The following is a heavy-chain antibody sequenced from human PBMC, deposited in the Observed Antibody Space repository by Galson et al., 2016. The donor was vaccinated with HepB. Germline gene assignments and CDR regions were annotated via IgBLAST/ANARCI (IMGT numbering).Heavy chain of an antibody. CDR2: IGGSGGNV. V-gene: IGHV3-23*01. J-gene: IGHJ4*02. Sequence: SLRLSCAASGFTFSNYAMSWVRQAPGKGLEWVSTIGGSGGNVYIGDSVKGRFTISRDNSKNTLWLQMDSLRAEDTAVYFCAKLIRTGSSGSDSWGQGTLVTFSS. D-gene: IGHD5-12*01. CDR3: AKLIRTGSSGSDS. CDR1: GFTFSNYA.